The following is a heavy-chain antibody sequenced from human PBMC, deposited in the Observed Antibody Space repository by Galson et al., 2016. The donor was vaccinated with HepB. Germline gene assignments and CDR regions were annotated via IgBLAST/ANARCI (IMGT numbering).Heavy chain of an antibody. D-gene: IGHD1-26*01. CDR1: GFTFSDYP. V-gene: IGHV3-30-3*01. CDR3: ARDQTRRGPTTFDN. Sequence: SLRLSCATSGFTFSDYPMYWIRQAPGEGLEWVARISHDAIHTSYADSVKGRFTISRDNGRNTLYLQMNSLRAEDTGVYYCARDQTRRGPTTFDNWGQGTLVTVSS. CDR2: ISHDAIHT. J-gene: IGHJ4*02.